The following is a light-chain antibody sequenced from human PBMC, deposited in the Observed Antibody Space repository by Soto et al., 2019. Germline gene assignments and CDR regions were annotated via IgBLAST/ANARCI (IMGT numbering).Light chain of an antibody. V-gene: IGKV3-11*01. CDR2: DAS. CDR3: RQRSSWPLT. CDR1: QSVRSL. Sequence: EMVLTQSPATLSLSPGERATLSCRASQSVRSLLACYQQTPCQAPRLLIYDASNRATGIPARFNGSGSVTDFALAISSLENEDFAVYYFRQRSSWPLTFGGGTKVEIK. J-gene: IGKJ4*01.